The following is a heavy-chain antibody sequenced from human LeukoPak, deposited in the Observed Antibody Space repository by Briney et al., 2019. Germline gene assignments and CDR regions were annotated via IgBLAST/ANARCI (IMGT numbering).Heavy chain of an antibody. D-gene: IGHD3-9*01. CDR3: AREFYDILTGYYYGMDV. CDR2: IYYSGST. Sequence: SETLSLTCTVSGGSISSYYWSGIRQPPGKGLEWIGYIYYSGSTNYNPSLKSRVTISVDTSKNQFSLKLSSVTAADTAAYYCAREFYDILTGYYYGMDVWGKGTTVTVCS. CDR1: GGSISSYY. J-gene: IGHJ6*04. V-gene: IGHV4-59*01.